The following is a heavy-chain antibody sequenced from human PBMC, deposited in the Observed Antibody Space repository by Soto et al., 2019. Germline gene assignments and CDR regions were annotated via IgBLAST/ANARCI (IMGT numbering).Heavy chain of an antibody. Sequence: PSETLSLTCTVSGGSISSYYWSWSLQPPGKGPEWIGCIYYSGSTNYNPSLKSRVTISVDTSKNQFSLKLSSVTAADTAVYYCARTYGDYFADYWGQGTLVTVSS. CDR3: ARTYGDYFADY. CDR1: GGSISSYY. V-gene: IGHV4-59*08. J-gene: IGHJ4*02. CDR2: IYYSGST. D-gene: IGHD4-17*01.